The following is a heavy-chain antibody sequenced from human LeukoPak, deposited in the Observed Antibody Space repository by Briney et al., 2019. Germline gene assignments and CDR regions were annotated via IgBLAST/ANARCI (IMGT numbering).Heavy chain of an antibody. Sequence: GASVKVSCKASGYTFTSYYMHWVRQAPGQGLEWMGIINPSGGSTSYAQKFQGRVTMTRDTSTSTVYMELSSLRSEDTAVYYCARSITGSPGWDYYYGMDVWGQGTTVTVSS. D-gene: IGHD1-20*01. CDR2: INPSGGST. CDR1: GYTFTSYY. CDR3: ARSITGSPGWDYYYGMDV. J-gene: IGHJ6*02. V-gene: IGHV1-46*01.